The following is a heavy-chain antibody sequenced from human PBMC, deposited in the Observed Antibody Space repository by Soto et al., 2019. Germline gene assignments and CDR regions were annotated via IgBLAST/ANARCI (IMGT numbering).Heavy chain of an antibody. J-gene: IGHJ6*02. Sequence: GGSLRLSCAASGFTFSSYGMHWVRQAPGKGLEWVAVISYDGSNKYYADSVKGRFTISRDNSKNTLYLQMNSLRAEDTVVYYCAKVPLLLWFVDQDINYGMDVWGQGTTVTVSS. CDR1: GFTFSSYG. D-gene: IGHD3-10*01. CDR2: ISYDGSNK. CDR3: AKVPLLLWFVDQDINYGMDV. V-gene: IGHV3-30*18.